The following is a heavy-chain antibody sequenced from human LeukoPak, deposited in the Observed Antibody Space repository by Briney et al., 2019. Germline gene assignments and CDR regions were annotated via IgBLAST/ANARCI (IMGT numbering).Heavy chain of an antibody. CDR2: INPNSGGT. V-gene: IGHV1-2*02. J-gene: IGHJ4*02. Sequence: ASVKVSCKASGYTFTAYYMNWVRQAPGQGLEWMGWINPNSGGTNYAEKFQGRVTMTRDTSISTAYMEVSRLRSDDTAVYYCARGGAGDSGSYLPYFDYWGQGTLVTVSS. CDR3: ARGGAGDSGSYLPYFDY. D-gene: IGHD1-26*01. CDR1: GYTFTAYY.